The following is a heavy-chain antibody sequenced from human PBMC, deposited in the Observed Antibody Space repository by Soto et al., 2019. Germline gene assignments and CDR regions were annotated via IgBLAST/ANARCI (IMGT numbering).Heavy chain of an antibody. Sequence: ASVKVSCKASGYTFTGHYMHWVRQAPGQGLEWMGWINPNSGGTNYAQKFQGWVTMTRDTSISTAYMELSRLRSDDTAVYYCARDRRSDYYYYGMDVWGQGTTVTVSS. CDR3: ARDRRSDYYYYGMDV. CDR1: GYTFTGHY. J-gene: IGHJ6*02. V-gene: IGHV1-2*04. CDR2: INPNSGGT.